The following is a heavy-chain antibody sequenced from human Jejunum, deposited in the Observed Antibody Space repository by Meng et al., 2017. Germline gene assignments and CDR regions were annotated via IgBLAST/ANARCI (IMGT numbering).Heavy chain of an antibody. CDR3: ARDWGCRDGYCFSGLLEF. D-gene: IGHD2-15*01. CDR2: IYHGGDT. Sequence: QVQLQESGPGLVRPSGTLTLTCSGSGDSISSNNRWTWVRQPPGRGLEWIGEIYHGGDTNYNPSLTSPVTISVDKSKNQFTLRLNSVTAADTAIYYCARDWGCRDGYCFSGLLEFWGQGILVTVSS. J-gene: IGHJ4*02. CDR1: GDSISSNNR. V-gene: IGHV4-4*02.